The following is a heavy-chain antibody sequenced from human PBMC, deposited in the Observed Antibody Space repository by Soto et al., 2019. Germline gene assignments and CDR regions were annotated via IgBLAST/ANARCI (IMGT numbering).Heavy chain of an antibody. D-gene: IGHD3-16*01. V-gene: IGHV3-30*19. CDR2: TSYDGSDK. J-gene: IGHJ1*01. CDR1: GFTFRSYV. Sequence: ESGGGVVQPRTSLRVSCVGSGFTFRSYVIHWVRQAPGKGLEWVALTSYDGSDKYYGDSVRGRFTISRDNSRNTVDLQMDSLRLEDTALYYCARWGTTGGLDVWGQGTLVSVSS. CDR3: ARWGTTGGLDV.